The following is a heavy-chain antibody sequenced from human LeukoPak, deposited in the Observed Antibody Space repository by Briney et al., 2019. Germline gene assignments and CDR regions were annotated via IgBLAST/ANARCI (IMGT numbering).Heavy chain of an antibody. Sequence: PGGSLRLSCAASGFTFSSYSMNWVRQAPGKGLEWVSYISSSSSTIYYADSVKGRFTISRDNAKNSLYLQMNSLRAEDTAVYYCARTPRDILTGYYEVYYYYYMDVWGKGTTVTISS. J-gene: IGHJ6*03. CDR3: ARTPRDILTGYYEVYYYYYMDV. CDR2: ISSSSSTI. CDR1: GFTFSSYS. D-gene: IGHD3-9*01. V-gene: IGHV3-48*04.